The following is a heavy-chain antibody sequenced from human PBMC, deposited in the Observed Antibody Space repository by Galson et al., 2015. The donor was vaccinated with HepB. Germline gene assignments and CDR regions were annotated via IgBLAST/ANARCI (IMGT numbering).Heavy chain of an antibody. D-gene: IGHD2-8*02. CDR3: ARDAESLSWSFLGHDAFDI. Sequence: SVKVSCKASGYTFTSYAMHWVRQAPGQRLEWMGWINAGNGNTKYSQKFQGRVTITRDTSASTAYMELSSLRSEDTAVYYCARDAESLSWSFLGHDAFDIWGQGTMVTVSS. J-gene: IGHJ3*02. CDR1: GYTFTSYA. V-gene: IGHV1-3*01. CDR2: INAGNGNT.